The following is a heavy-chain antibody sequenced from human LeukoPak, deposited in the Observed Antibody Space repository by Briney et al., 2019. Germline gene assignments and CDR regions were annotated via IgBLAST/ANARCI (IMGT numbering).Heavy chain of an antibody. D-gene: IGHD5-18*01. Sequence: ASVKVSCKASGYTFTSYGISWVRQAPGQGLDWMGWISAYNGNTNYAQKLQGRVTMTTDTSTSTAYMELRSLRSDDTAVYYCAREAPGIMGNSYGDYWGQGTLVTVSS. CDR1: GYTFTSYG. J-gene: IGHJ4*02. CDR2: ISAYNGNT. CDR3: AREAPGIMGNSYGDY. V-gene: IGHV1-18*01.